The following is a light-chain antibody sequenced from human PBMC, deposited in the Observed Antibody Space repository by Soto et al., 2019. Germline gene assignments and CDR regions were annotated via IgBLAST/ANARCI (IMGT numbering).Light chain of an antibody. Sequence: QMTQSPSSVSASVGDTVTLSCQTSHGVSGWLAWYQQKPGKAPTLLIYTVSNLQSGVPSRFSGSGSGTDLSLTITNLPPEDFVTYCFQQGETFPFTVGPGTKVEVK. CDR1: HGVSGW. V-gene: IGKV1-12*01. J-gene: IGKJ3*01. CDR2: TVS. CDR3: QQGETFPFT.